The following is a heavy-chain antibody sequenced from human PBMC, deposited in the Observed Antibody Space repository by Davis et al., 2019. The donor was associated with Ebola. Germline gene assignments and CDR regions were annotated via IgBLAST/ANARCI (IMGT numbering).Heavy chain of an antibody. Sequence: ASVKVSCKASGYTFTTYGINWVRQAPGQGLEWMGWISAYSGDTNYAQKFQGRVTMTRDTSISTAYMELSRLRSDDTAVYYCAREILWSLEYYFDYWGQGTLVTVSS. D-gene: IGHD2/OR15-2a*01. CDR3: AREILWSLEYYFDY. CDR2: ISAYSGDT. J-gene: IGHJ4*02. CDR1: GYTFTTYG. V-gene: IGHV1-2*02.